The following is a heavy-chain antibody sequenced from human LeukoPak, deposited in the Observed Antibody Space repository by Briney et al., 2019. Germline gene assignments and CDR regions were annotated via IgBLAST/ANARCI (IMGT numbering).Heavy chain of an antibody. CDR2: ISGSGGST. CDR1: GFTFSSYA. D-gene: IGHD3-16*02. Sequence: GGSLRLSCAASGFTFSSYAMGWVRQAPGKGLEWVSAISGSGGSTYYADSVKGRFTISRDNSKNTLYLQMNSLRAEDTAVYYCAKTLSLYVWGSYRFDAFDIWGQGTMVTVSS. J-gene: IGHJ3*02. V-gene: IGHV3-23*01. CDR3: AKTLSLYVWGSYRFDAFDI.